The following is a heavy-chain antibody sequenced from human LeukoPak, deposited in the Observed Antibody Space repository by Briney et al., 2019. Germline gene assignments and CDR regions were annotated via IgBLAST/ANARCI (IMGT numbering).Heavy chain of an antibody. J-gene: IGHJ4*02. CDR1: GFSFSSHD. CDR3: AREASSYAPSEPFYFDY. D-gene: IGHD6-6*01. Sequence: GRSLRLSCTDSGFSFSSHDMNWVRQAPGKGLEWVSYITSGGYTTRYAASVKGRFTISRDNAKNSLYLQMNSLKAEDTAVYYCAREASSYAPSEPFYFDYWGQGTLVTVSS. CDR2: ITSGGYTT. V-gene: IGHV3-48*03.